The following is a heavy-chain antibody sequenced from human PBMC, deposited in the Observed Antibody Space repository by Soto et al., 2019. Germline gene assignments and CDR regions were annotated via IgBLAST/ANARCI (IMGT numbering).Heavy chain of an antibody. Sequence: PSQTLSLTCAISGDSVSSNSVAWNWIRQSPSRGLEWLGRTYYRSKWYDDYAVSVRSRITINPDTSKNQFSLQLNSVTPEDTAVYYFARSSISVAGSRKPFDYWGQGTLVIVSS. V-gene: IGHV6-1*01. CDR3: ARSSISVAGSRKPFDY. J-gene: IGHJ4*02. D-gene: IGHD6-19*01. CDR1: GDSVSSNSVA. CDR2: TYYRSKWYD.